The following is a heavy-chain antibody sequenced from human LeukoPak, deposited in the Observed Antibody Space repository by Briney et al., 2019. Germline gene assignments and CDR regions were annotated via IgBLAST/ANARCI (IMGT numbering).Heavy chain of an antibody. D-gene: IGHD3-10*01. V-gene: IGHV3-49*03. CDR3: AKDRGSGSYRFDH. CDR1: GFIFGDYA. Sequence: GGSLRLSCTASGFIFGDYAMSWLRQAPGKGLEWVGFIRSKAYGGTTEYAASVKGRFTISRDDSKNTLYLQMNSLKIEDTGVYYCAKDRGSGSYRFDHWGQGNLVTVSS. J-gene: IGHJ4*02. CDR2: IRSKAYGGTT.